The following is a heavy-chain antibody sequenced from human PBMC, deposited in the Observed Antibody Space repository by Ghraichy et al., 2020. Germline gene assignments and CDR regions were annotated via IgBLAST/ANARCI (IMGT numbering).Heavy chain of an antibody. D-gene: IGHD4-23*01. V-gene: IGHV3-7*02. J-gene: IGHJ4*02. Sequence: SCAASGFTLSNYWMSWIRQAPGKGPEWVANIKQDGSDKYYVDSVKGRFTISRDNAKNSLYLQMDSLRAEDTAVYYCARGGGNFDYWGQGTLVPVSS. CDR3: ARGGGNFDY. CDR1: GFTLSNYW. CDR2: IKQDGSDK.